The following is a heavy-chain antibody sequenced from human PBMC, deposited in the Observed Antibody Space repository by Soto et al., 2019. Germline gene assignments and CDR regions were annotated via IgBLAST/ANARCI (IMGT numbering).Heavy chain of an antibody. CDR1: GFSLNERAVG. V-gene: IGHV2-5*02. Sequence: QTTLEESGPTLVKPTQTLTLTCTFSGFSLNERAVGVGWIRQPPGKALEWLAFTYWDDDNHYSPSLKNRLTITKDTSKNQVVLTMTNTDPADTATYYCAHGSGWLFDYWGQGTQVTVSS. J-gene: IGHJ4*02. D-gene: IGHD6-19*01. CDR3: AHGSGWLFDY. CDR2: TYWDDDN.